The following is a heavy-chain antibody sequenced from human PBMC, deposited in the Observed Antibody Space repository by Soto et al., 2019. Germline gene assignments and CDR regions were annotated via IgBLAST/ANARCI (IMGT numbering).Heavy chain of an antibody. CDR3: ASQSEATGYHYGMDL. CDR2: IDPSDSYT. Sequence: GESLKISCKGSGYSFTSYWISWVRQMPGKGLEWMGRIDPSDSYTNYSPSFQGHVTISADKSISTAYLQWSSLKASDTAMYYCASQSEATGYHYGMDLWGQGTTVTVSS. CDR1: GYSFTSYW. V-gene: IGHV5-10-1*01. J-gene: IGHJ6*02.